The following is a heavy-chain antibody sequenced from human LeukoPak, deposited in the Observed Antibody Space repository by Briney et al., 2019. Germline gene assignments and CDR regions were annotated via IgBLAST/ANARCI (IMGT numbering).Heavy chain of an antibody. CDR2: IIPIFGTA. V-gene: IGHV1-69*01. CDR1: GGTFSSYA. J-gene: IGHJ4*02. D-gene: IGHD2-21*02. CDR3: ARGPDFGGDCGARRFVY. Sequence: SVKVSCKASGGTFSSYAISWVRQAPGQGLEWMGGIIPIFGTANYAQKFQGRVAISADESTSTAYLELSSLRSEDTAVYYCARGPDFGGDCGARRFVYWGQGTLVTVSS.